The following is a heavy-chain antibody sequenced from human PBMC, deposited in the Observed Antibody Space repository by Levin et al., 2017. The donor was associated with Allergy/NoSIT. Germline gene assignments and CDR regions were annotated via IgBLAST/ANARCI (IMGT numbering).Heavy chain of an antibody. CDR2: IYWDDDK. D-gene: IGHD3-16*01. CDR3: ARSRITLGWFDP. CDR1: GLSLSTRGVG. V-gene: IGHV2-5*02. Sequence: SGPTLVKPTQTLTLTCTFSGLSLSTRGVGVGWIRQPPGKALEWLALIYWDDDKRYSPSLKSRLTITKDTPKNQVVLTVTDMDPVDTATYYCARSRITLGWFDPWGQGTLVTVSS. J-gene: IGHJ5*02.